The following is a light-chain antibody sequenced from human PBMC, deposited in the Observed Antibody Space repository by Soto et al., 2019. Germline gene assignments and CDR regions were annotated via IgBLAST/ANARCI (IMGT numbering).Light chain of an antibody. J-gene: IGLJ2*01. CDR3: AAWDDSLWEVV. CDR2: RNN. Sequence: QSVLTQPPSASGTPGQRVTISCSGSSSNIGSNYVYWYQQLPGTAPKLLIYRNNQRPSGVPDRFSGSKSGTSASLAISRLRSEDDSDYYCAAWDDSLWEVVFGGGTQLTVL. V-gene: IGLV1-47*01. CDR1: SSNIGSNY.